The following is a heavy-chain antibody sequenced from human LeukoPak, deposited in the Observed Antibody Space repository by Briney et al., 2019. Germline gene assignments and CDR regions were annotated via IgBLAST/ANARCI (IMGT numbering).Heavy chain of an antibody. CDR3: AKLGYCSGGSCKTFDY. Sequence: GGSLRLSCAASGFTVSSNYMSWVRQAPGKELEWVSVIYTGGSTYYADSVKGRFTISRDNSKNTLYLQMNSLRADDTAVYYCAKLGYCSGGSCKTFDYWGQGTLVTVSS. D-gene: IGHD2-15*01. CDR2: IYTGGST. CDR1: GFTVSSNY. J-gene: IGHJ4*02. V-gene: IGHV3-53*01.